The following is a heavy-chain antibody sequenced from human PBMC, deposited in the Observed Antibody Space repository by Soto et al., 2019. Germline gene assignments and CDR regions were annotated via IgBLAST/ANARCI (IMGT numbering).Heavy chain of an antibody. V-gene: IGHV1-69*13. CDR3: AMSSGYYSAFDY. CDR1: GGTFSSYA. J-gene: IGHJ4*02. D-gene: IGHD3-22*01. Sequence: SVKVSCKASGGTFSSYAISWVRQAPGQGLEWMGGIIPIFGTANYAQKFQGRVTITADESTSTAYMELSSLRSEDTAVYYCAMSSGYYSAFDYWGQGTLVTVSS. CDR2: IIPIFGTA.